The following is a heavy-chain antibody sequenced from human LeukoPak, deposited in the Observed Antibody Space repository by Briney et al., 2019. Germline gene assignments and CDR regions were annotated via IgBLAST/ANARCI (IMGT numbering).Heavy chain of an antibody. D-gene: IGHD6-19*01. CDR2: INPDGSEK. J-gene: IGHJ4*02. CDR1: GFTFSTSW. V-gene: IGHV3-7*01. CDR3: ARDRGYSSFDY. Sequence: GGSLRLSCAASGFTFSTSWMNWVRQAPGKGLEWVVSINPDGSEKYSVDSVEGRFTISRDNAKNSLFLQMNSLRAEDTAVYYCARDRGYSSFDYWGRGTLVTVSS.